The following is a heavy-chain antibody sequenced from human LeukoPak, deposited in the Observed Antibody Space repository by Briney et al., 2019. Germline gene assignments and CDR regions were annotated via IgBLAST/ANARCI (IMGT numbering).Heavy chain of an antibody. D-gene: IGHD6-13*01. CDR3: AKDGVRTYSSSCFDC. Sequence: SGGSLGLSCAASGFTFSSYAMSWVRQAPGKGLEWVSTISGGGGSTYYADSVKGRFTISRDNSKNTLYLQMNSLRAEDTAVYYCAKDGVRTYSSSCFDCWGQGTLVTVSS. CDR2: ISGGGGST. J-gene: IGHJ4*02. CDR1: GFTFSSYA. V-gene: IGHV3-23*01.